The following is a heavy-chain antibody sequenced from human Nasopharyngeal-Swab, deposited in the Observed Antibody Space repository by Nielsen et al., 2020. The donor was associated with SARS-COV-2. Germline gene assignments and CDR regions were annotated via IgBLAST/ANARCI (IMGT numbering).Heavy chain of an antibody. Sequence: SETLSLTCTVSGYSISSGYYWSWIRQPPGKGLEWIGYIYYSGSTNYNPSLKGRVTISVDTSKNKFSLKLSSVTAADTAVYYCARAGKPKPRLPILYSGSYHDKKYSFDYFDDWGQGTLVTVSS. CDR1: GYSISSGYY. CDR3: ARAGKPKPRLPILYSGSYHDKKYSFDYFDD. CDR2: IYYSGST. V-gene: IGHV4-61*01. J-gene: IGHJ4*02. D-gene: IGHD1-26*01.